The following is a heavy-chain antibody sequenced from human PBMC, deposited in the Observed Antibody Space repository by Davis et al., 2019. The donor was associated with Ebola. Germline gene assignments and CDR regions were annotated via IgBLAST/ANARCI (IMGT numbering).Heavy chain of an antibody. V-gene: IGHV4-39*07. D-gene: IGHD6-6*01. CDR3: ARDHPAYSSSSD. CDR1: GGSISSSSYY. CDR2: IYYSGST. Sequence: SETLSLTCTVSGGSISSSSYYWGWIRQPPGKGLEWIGSIYYSGSTYYNPSLKSRVTISVDTSKNQFSLKLSSVTAADTAVYYCARDHPAYSSSSDWGQGTLVTVSS. J-gene: IGHJ4*02.